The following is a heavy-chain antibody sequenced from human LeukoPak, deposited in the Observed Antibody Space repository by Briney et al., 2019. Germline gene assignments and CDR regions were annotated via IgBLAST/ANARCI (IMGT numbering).Heavy chain of an antibody. CDR2: ISHSGRTM. V-gene: IGHV3-11*01. CDR3: ARDSIVRGNIGNDMDV. CDR1: GFTFSDYY. Sequence: GGSLRLSCAASGFTFSDYYMSWIRQAPGKGLEWVSYISHSGRTMYYADSVKGRFTISRDNAKNSLYLQMNSLRAGDTAVYHCARDSIVRGNIGNDMDVWGKGTTVTVSS. J-gene: IGHJ6*03. D-gene: IGHD2-8*01.